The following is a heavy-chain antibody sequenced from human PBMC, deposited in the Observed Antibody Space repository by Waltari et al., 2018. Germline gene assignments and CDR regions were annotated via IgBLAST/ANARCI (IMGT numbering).Heavy chain of an antibody. CDR3: ARDLGDCSGGSCDAFAGYFVYYYMDV. CDR2: INPNSGGT. D-gene: IGHD2-15*01. V-gene: IGHV1-2*02. J-gene: IGHJ6*03. Sequence: QVQLVQSGAEVKKPWASVKVSCKASGYTFTGYYMHWVRQAPGQGLEWMGWINPNSGGTNYAQKFQGRVTMTRDTSISTAYMELSRMRAEETAVYYCARDLGDCSGGSCDAFAGYFVYYYMDVWGKGTTVTISS. CDR1: GYTFTGYY.